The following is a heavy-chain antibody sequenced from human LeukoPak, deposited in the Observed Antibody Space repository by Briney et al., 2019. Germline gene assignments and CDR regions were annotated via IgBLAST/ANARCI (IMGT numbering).Heavy chain of an antibody. CDR2: IYTSGST. CDR1: GGSISSYY. V-gene: IGHV4-4*07. D-gene: IGHD5-12*01. Sequence: TSETLSLTCTVSGGSISSYYWSWIRQPAGKGLEWIGRIYTSGSTNYNPSLKSRVTMSVDTSKNQFSLKLSSVTAADTAVYYCASSGYDPNYYYYYMDVWGKGTTVTISS. CDR3: ASSGYDPNYYYYYMDV. J-gene: IGHJ6*03.